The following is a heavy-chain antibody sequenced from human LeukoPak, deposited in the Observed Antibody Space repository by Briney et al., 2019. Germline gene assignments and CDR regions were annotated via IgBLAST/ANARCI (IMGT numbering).Heavy chain of an antibody. CDR2: IWYDGSNK. CDR3: ARDRGVTVTTDYFDY. V-gene: IGHV3-33*01. CDR1: GFTFSSYG. Sequence: GGSLRLSCAASGFTFSSYGMHWVRQAPGKGLEWVAVIWYDGSNKYYADSVKGRFTISRDNSKNTLYLQMNSPRAEDTAVYYCARDRGVTVTTDYFDYWGQGTLVTVSS. J-gene: IGHJ4*02. D-gene: IGHD4-17*01.